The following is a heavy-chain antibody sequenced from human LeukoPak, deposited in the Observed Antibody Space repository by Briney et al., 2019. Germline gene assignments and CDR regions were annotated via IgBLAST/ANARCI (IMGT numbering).Heavy chain of an antibody. CDR1: GDSINNNNYY. Sequence: SETLYLTCTVSGDSINNNNYYWGWIRQPPGKELEWIANIYYNGRTYYSPSLKSRGTISVDTSNNQFSLKLSSVTDADTAVYYCARITDRTIFGEIMHGFDIWGQGTPVTVSS. CDR3: ARITDRTIFGEIMHGFDI. J-gene: IGHJ3*02. V-gene: IGHV4-39*01. CDR2: IYYNGRT. D-gene: IGHD3-3*01.